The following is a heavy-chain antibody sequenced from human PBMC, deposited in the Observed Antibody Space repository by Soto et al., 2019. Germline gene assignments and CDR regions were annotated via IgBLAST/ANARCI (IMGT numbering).Heavy chain of an antibody. V-gene: IGHV3-30-3*01. CDR3: AREVLWSRYFDY. D-gene: IGHD2-21*01. CDR1: GFIFSNYV. J-gene: IGHJ4*02. CDR2: MSYDGTTK. Sequence: QVQLVESGGGVVQPGRSLRLSCAASGFIFSNYVMYWVRQAPGKGLEWVAFMSYDGTTKYYADSVKGQFTISRDNSKNTLYLQMNNLRPEDTGVYYCAREVLWSRYFDYWGQGTLVTVSS.